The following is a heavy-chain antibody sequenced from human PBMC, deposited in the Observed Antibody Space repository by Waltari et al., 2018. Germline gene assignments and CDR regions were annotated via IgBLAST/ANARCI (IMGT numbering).Heavy chain of an antibody. J-gene: IGHJ1*01. CDR2: INHSGST. V-gene: IGHV4-34*01. D-gene: IGHD4-17*01. Sequence: QVQLQQWGAGLLKPSETLSLTCAVYGGSFSGYYWSWIRQPPGKGLEWIGEINHSGSTDHNPSLKSRVTISVDTSKNQFSLKLSSGTAADTAVYYGARCYGDGGGYCQHWGQGTLVTVSS. CDR1: GGSFSGYY. CDR3: ARCYGDGGGYCQH.